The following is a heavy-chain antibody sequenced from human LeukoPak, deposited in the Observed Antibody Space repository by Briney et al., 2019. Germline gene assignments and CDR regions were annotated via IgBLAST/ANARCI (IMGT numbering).Heavy chain of an antibody. CDR1: GGSISSYY. V-gene: IGHV4-59*01. CDR2: IYYSGST. D-gene: IGHD3-22*01. J-gene: IGHJ4*02. Sequence: SETLSLTCTVSGGSISSYYWSWIRQPPGKGLEWIGYIYYSGSTNYNPSLKSRVTISVDTSKNQFSLKLSSVTAADTAVYYCARGDYYYDSSGYSTGGPIWGQGTLVTASS. CDR3: ARGDYYYDSSGYSTGGPI.